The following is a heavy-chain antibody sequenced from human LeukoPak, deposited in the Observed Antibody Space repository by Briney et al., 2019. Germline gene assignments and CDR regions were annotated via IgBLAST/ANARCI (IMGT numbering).Heavy chain of an antibody. Sequence: PSETLSLTCTVSGGSISSSSYYWGWIRQPPGKGLEWIGSIYYSGSTYYNPSLKSRVTISEDTSKNQFSLKLSSVTAADTAVYYCARQPKTYYDSSGSQYFDYWGQGTLVTVSS. CDR2: IYYSGST. D-gene: IGHD3-22*01. CDR1: GGSISSSSYY. CDR3: ARQPKTYYDSSGSQYFDY. V-gene: IGHV4-39*01. J-gene: IGHJ4*02.